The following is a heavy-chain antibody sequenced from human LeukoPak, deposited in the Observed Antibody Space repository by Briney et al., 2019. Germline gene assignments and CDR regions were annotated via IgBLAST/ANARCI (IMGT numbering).Heavy chain of an antibody. D-gene: IGHD3-10*01. Sequence: PGGSLRLSRAASGLTFSSYAMSWVRQAPGKGLEWVSASSGSGDSTYYADSVKGRFTISRDNSKNTLYLQMNSLRAEDAAVYYCAKWGPGSGSWGDIWGQGTMVTVSS. CDR1: GLTFSSYA. CDR2: SSGSGDST. V-gene: IGHV3-23*01. J-gene: IGHJ3*02. CDR3: AKWGPGSGSWGDI.